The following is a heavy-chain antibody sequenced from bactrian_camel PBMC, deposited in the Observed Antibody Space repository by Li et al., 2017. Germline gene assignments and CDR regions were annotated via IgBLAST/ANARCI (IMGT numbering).Heavy chain of an antibody. CDR1: GFTYSNYC. V-gene: IGHV3S26*01. CDR3: AAEHPRSRPQSALTRLSPDGYDY. CDR2: MDSDGST. J-gene: IGHJ4*01. Sequence: HVQLVESGGGSVQPGGSLRLACTASGFTYSNYCMAWFRQVPGKGTEGVAAMDSDGSTSYAPFVKGRFTISRDYAKNTLYLQMNSLKPEDTAMYYCAAEHPRSRPQSALTRLSPDGYDYWGQGTQVTVS.